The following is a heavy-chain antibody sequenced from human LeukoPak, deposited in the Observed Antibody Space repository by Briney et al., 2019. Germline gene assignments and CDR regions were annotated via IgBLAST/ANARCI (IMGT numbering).Heavy chain of an antibody. CDR2: IYYSGST. Sequence: SETLSLTCTVSGGSVSSGSYYWSWIRQPPGKGLEWIGYIYYSGSTNYNPSLKSRVTISVDTSKNQFSLKLSPVTAADTAVYYCASVDTAMATVIDYWGQGTLVAVSS. CDR1: GGSVSSGSYY. CDR3: ASVDTAMATVIDY. V-gene: IGHV4-61*01. D-gene: IGHD5-18*01. J-gene: IGHJ4*02.